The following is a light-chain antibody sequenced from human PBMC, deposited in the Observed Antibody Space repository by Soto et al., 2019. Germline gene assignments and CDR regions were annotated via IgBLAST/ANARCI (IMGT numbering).Light chain of an antibody. J-gene: IGKJ1*01. CDR1: QSISSW. Sequence: DIQMTQSTSTLSACVGDRVTITCRASQSISSWLAWYQQKPGKAPKLLIYKASSLESGVPSRFSGSGSGTEFTLTISSLQPDDFATYYCQQYNSYSGTFGQGTKVDIK. CDR3: QQYNSYSGT. V-gene: IGKV1-5*03. CDR2: KAS.